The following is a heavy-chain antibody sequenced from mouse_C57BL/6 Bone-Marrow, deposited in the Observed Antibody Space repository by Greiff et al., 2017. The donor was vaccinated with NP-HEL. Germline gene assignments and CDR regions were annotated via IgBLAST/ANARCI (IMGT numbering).Heavy chain of an antibody. V-gene: IGHV15-2*01. CDR1: DSEVFPIAY. CDR2: ILPSIGRT. J-gene: IGHJ1*03. D-gene: IGHD1-2*01. CDR3: ARRRYYYGFYWYFDV. Sequence: VQLQQSGSELRSPGSSVKLSCKDSDSEVFPIAYMSWVRQKPGHGFEWIGGILPSIGRTIYGEKFEDKATLDADTLSNTAYLELNSLTSEDSAIYYCARRRYYYGFYWYFDVWGTGTTVTVSS.